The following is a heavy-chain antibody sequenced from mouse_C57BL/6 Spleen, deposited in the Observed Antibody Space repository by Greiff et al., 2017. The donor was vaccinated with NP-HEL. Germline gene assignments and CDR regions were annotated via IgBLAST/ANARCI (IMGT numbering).Heavy chain of an antibody. CDR2: IDPANGNT. J-gene: IGHJ3*01. D-gene: IGHD1-1*01. V-gene: IGHV14-3*01. CDR3: AEGLLRSGFAY. CDR1: GFNIKNTY. Sequence: VQLKESVAELVRPGASVKLSCTASGFNIKNTYMHWVKQRPEQGLEWIGRIDPANGNTKYAPKFQGKATITADNSSNTAYLPLSSLTSADTAIYYCAEGLLRSGFAYWGQGTLVTVSA.